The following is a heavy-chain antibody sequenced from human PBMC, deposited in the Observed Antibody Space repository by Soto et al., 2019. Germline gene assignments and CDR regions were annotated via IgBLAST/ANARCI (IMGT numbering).Heavy chain of an antibody. D-gene: IGHD3-9*01. CDR1: VGSISSYY. V-gene: IGHV4-59*01. J-gene: IGHJ4*02. CDR3: ARAVYYDILTGYYIWFDY. CDR2: IYYSGST. Sequence: SETLSLTCTVSVGSISSYYWSWIRQPPGKGLEWIGYIYYSGSTNYNPSLKSRVTISVDTSKNQFSLKLSSVTAADTAVYYCARAVYYDILTGYYIWFDYWGQGTLVTVSS.